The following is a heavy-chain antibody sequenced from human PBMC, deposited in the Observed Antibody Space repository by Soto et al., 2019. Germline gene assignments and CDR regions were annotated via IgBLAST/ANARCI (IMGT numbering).Heavy chain of an antibody. V-gene: IGHV3-33*01. CDR3: ARDGVGATTYFGYFDY. D-gene: IGHD1-26*01. J-gene: IGHJ4*02. Sequence: QVQLVESGGGVVQPGRSLRLSCAASGFTFSGCGMHWVRQAPGKGLEWVAIIRYDGSNIYYADSVKGRFTISRDNSKDTLFLQMNSLRAEDTAVYYCARDGVGATTYFGYFDYWGQGTLVTVSS. CDR1: GFTFSGCG. CDR2: IRYDGSNI.